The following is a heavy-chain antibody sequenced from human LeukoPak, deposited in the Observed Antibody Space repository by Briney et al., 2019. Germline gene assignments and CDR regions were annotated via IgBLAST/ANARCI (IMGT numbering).Heavy chain of an antibody. D-gene: IGHD5-18*01. CDR2: IFYSGSN. CDR1: GGSISTSSYY. V-gene: IGHV4-39*07. Sequence: SETLSLTCTVSGGSISTSSYYWGWVRQPPGKGLEWIGNIFYSGSNYYSPPLKSRVTISLDTSRNQFSLKLNSVTAADTAVYYCAKGAGGFSYYNWFDPWGQGTLVTVSS. CDR3: AKGAGGFSYYNWFDP. J-gene: IGHJ5*02.